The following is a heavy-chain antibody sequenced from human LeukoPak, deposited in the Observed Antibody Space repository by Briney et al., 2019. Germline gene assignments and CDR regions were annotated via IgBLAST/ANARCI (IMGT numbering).Heavy chain of an antibody. D-gene: IGHD6-19*01. CDR1: GFTFSSYW. J-gene: IGHJ5*02. Sequence: GGSLRLSCAASGFTFSSYWMSWVRQAPGKGLEWVANIQHDGSEQYYVDSVKGRFTISRDNTKKSLFLQINSLRAEDTAVYYCATPARGGSALPWGQGTLVTVSS. V-gene: IGHV3-7*01. CDR3: ATPARGGSALP. CDR2: IQHDGSEQ.